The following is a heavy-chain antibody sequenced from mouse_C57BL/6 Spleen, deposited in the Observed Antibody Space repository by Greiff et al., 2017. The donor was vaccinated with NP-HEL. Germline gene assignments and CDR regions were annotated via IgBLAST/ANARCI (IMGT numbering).Heavy chain of an antibody. D-gene: IGHD2-2*01. V-gene: IGHV1-9*01. CDR1: GYTFTGYW. CDR3: ARGGTMVTTGDWFAY. CDR2: ILPGSGST. Sequence: QVQLQQPGPELVKPGASVKIPCKATGYTFTGYWIEWVKQRPGHGLEWIGEILPGSGSTNYNEKFKGKATFTADTSSNTAYMQLSSLTTEDSAIYYCARGGTMVTTGDWFAYWGQGTLVTVSA. J-gene: IGHJ3*01.